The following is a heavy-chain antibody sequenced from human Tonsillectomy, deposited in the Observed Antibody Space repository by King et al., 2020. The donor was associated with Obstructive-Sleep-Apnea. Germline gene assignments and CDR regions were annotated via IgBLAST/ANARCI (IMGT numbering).Heavy chain of an antibody. J-gene: IGHJ3*01. CDR3: ALGQHLDPGADAFDA. Sequence: QLQESGPGLVKPSETLSLSCTVSGGSISSTYYYWGWIRQPPGKGLEWIGTIYYSGNTYYNPSLKSRVTISVDTSKNQFSLRLSSVTAADTAVYYCALGQHLDPGADAFDAWGQGTMVTVSS. CDR2: IYYSGNT. CDR1: GGSISSTYYY. D-gene: IGHD6-13*01. V-gene: IGHV4-39*07.